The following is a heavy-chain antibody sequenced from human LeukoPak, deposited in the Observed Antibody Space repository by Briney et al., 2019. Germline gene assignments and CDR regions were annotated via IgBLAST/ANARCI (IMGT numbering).Heavy chain of an antibody. D-gene: IGHD3-22*01. CDR1: GFTFNNAW. V-gene: IGHV3-15*01. CDR2: IKTKTDGWAT. J-gene: IGHJ4*02. CDR3: TTGPGYYDRSGYFDY. Sequence: GGSLRLSCAASGFTFNNAWMSWVRQAPGKGLEWIGRIKTKTDGWATDYAAPVKGRFTISRDDSKNTLYLQMNSLKTEDTAVYYCTTGPGYYDRSGYFDYWGQGTLVTVSS.